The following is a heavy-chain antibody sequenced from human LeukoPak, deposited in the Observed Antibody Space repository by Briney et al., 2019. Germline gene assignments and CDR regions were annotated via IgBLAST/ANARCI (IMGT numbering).Heavy chain of an antibody. CDR2: ISYDGSNK. V-gene: IGHV3-30-3*01. D-gene: IGHD2-2*02. CDR3: ARDPDQLLYRYFDY. Sequence: GRSLRLSCADSGFTFSSYAMHWVRQAPGKGLEWVAVISYDGSNKYYADSVKGRFTISRDNSKNTLYLQMNSLRAEDTAVYYCARDPDQLLYRYFDYWGQGTLVTVSS. CDR1: GFTFSSYA. J-gene: IGHJ4*02.